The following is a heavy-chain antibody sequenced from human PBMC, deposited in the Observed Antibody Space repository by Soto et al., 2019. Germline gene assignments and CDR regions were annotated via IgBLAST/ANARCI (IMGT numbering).Heavy chain of an antibody. CDR2: IYYSGST. CDR3: ARGGITGIAAAGTYNWFDP. V-gene: IGHV4-31*03. D-gene: IGHD6-13*01. J-gene: IGHJ5*02. Sequence: SETLSLTCTVSGGSISSGGYYWSWIRQHPGKGLEWIGYIYYSGSTYYNPSLKSRVTISVDTSKNQFSLKLGSVTAADTAVYYCARGGITGIAAAGTYNWFDPWGQGTLVTVSS. CDR1: GGSISSGGYY.